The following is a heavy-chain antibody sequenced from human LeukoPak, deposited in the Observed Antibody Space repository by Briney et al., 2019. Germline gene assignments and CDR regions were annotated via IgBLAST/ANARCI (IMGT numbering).Heavy chain of an antibody. CDR1: GYIFTGYY. CDR3: ARENDGSGYYGY. CDR2: INPNSGGT. D-gene: IGHD3-3*01. J-gene: IGHJ4*02. Sequence: GASVKVSCKASGYIFTGYYMHWVRQAPGQGLEWMGWINPNSGGTNYAQKFQGRVTMTRDTSISTAYMELSRLRSDDTAVYYCARENDGSGYYGYWGQGTLVTVSS. V-gene: IGHV1-2*02.